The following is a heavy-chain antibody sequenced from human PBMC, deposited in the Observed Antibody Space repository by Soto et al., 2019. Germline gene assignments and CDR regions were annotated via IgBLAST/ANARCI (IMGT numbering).Heavy chain of an antibody. Sequence: SETLSLTCTVSGGSISSYYWSWIRQPPGKGLEWIGYIYYSGSTNYNPSLKSRVTMSVDTSKNQFSLKLTSVTAADTAVYYCARGAFYGSGSYYNADDAFDIWGQGTMVTVSS. V-gene: IGHV4-59*01. J-gene: IGHJ3*02. CDR1: GGSISSYY. CDR3: ARGAFYGSGSYYNADDAFDI. D-gene: IGHD3-10*01. CDR2: IYYSGST.